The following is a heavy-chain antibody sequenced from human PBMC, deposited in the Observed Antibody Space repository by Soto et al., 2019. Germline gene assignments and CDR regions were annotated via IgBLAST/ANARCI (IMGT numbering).Heavy chain of an antibody. D-gene: IGHD3-3*01. Sequence: GGSLRLSCAASGFTVSSNYMSWVRQAPGKGLEWVSVIYSGGSTYYADSVKGRFTISRDNSKNTLYLQMNSLRAEDTAAYYCAREVRKDFWSGYFDYWGQGTLVTVSS. J-gene: IGHJ4*02. V-gene: IGHV3-53*01. CDR3: AREVRKDFWSGYFDY. CDR2: IYSGGST. CDR1: GFTVSSNY.